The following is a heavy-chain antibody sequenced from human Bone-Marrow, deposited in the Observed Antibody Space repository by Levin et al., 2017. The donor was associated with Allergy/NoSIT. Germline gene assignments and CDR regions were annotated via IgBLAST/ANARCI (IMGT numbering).Heavy chain of an antibody. CDR2: IKQDGSEK. V-gene: IGHV3-7*01. D-gene: IGHD6-6*01. CDR1: GFTFSSYW. CDR3: ARFKYSSSPNCDY. Sequence: GESLKISCAASGFTFSSYWMSWVRQAPGKGLEWVANIKQDGSEKYYVDSVKGRFTISRDNAKNSLYLQMNSLRAEDTAVYYCARFKYSSSPNCDYWGQGTLVTVSS. J-gene: IGHJ4*02.